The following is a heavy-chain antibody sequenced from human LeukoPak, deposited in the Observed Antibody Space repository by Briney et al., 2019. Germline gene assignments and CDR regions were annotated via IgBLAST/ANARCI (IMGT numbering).Heavy chain of an antibody. Sequence: GGSLRLSCAASGFTFSSYGMHWVRQAPGKGLEWVAIISYDGSNKYYADSVKGRFTISRDNSKNTLYLQMNSLRAEDTAVYYCAKDRSTGYTSARYTAGESDYWGQGTLVTVSS. J-gene: IGHJ4*02. CDR3: AKDRSTGYTSARYTAGESDY. CDR1: GFTFSSYG. V-gene: IGHV3-30*18. D-gene: IGHD6-19*01. CDR2: ISYDGSNK.